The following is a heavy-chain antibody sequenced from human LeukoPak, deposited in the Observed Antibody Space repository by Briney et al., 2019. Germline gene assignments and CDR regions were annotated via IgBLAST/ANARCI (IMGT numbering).Heavy chain of an antibody. CDR3: ARSGNNWFDP. J-gene: IGHJ5*02. V-gene: IGHV4-4*07. Sequence: SETLSLTCTVSGGLVSSYFWNWIRQPAGKGLEWIGRIYTTENTNYNPALKSRVIMSVDESKNQFSLRLTSMTAADTAVYFCARSGNNWFDPWGPGILVTVSS. D-gene: IGHD6-25*01. CDR2: IYTTENT. CDR1: GGLVSSYF.